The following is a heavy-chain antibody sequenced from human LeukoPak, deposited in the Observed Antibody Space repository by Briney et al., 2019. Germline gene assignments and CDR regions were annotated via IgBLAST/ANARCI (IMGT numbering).Heavy chain of an antibody. J-gene: IGHJ4*02. CDR1: GFTFSGSA. CDR3: TRHCSSTSCSLFDY. CDR2: IRSKANSYAT. Sequence: GGSLKLSCAASGFTFSGSAMHWVRQASGKGLEWVDRIRSKANSYATAYAASVKGRFTISRDDSKNTAYLQMNSLKTEDTAVYYCTRHCSSTSCSLFDYWGQGTLVTVSS. D-gene: IGHD2-2*01. V-gene: IGHV3-73*01.